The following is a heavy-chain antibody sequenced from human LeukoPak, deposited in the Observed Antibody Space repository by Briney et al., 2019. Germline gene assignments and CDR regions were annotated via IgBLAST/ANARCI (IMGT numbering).Heavy chain of an antibody. CDR1: GGSISGYY. CDR2: LYYMRGA. J-gene: IGHJ4*02. V-gene: IGHV4-59*01. CDR3: ARWTTCGGACHILDY. D-gene: IGHD2-21*02. Sequence: LETLSLTRTVSGGSISGYYWSWSRQPPGKGVEWIGNLYYMRGAWYKSSLKSRVTTSVDTSRNEFSLKLSSVTAADTAVYYCARWTTCGGACHILDYWGQGILVTVSS.